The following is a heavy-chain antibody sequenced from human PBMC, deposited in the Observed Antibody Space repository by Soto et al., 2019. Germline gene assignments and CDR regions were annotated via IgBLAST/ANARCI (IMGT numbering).Heavy chain of an antibody. CDR1: GYSISSSNW. Sequence: QVQLQESGPGLVKPSDTLSLTCAVSGYSISSSNWWGWIRQPPGKGLEWIGYIYYSGTTYYNPSLKSRVNMSVDTAKNQFSLKLTSVTAVDTAVYYCARWEIQGPIDYWGQGTLVTVSS. J-gene: IGHJ4*02. CDR2: IYYSGTT. V-gene: IGHV4-28*01. D-gene: IGHD1-26*01. CDR3: ARWEIQGPIDY.